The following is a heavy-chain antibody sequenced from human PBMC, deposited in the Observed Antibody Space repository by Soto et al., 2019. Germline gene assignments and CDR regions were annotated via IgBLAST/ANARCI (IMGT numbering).Heavy chain of an antibody. V-gene: IGHV4-39*02. Sequence: PSDTLSLTCKVSGASIRSTHYFWGWIRHPPGKGLEWIGNFYSSGITHYNTSLKSRVTIPVDPSKNHFSLNLTSVTAADTTLYYCAISCQYDYTGAYSDYWGQGTLVTVSS. CDR3: AISCQYDYTGAYSDY. CDR2: FYSSGIT. CDR1: GASIRSTHYF. D-gene: IGHD2-8*02. J-gene: IGHJ4*02.